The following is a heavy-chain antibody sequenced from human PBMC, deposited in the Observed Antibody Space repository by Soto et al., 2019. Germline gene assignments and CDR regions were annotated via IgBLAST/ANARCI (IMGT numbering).Heavy chain of an antibody. CDR3: ARRIVGATGMDIWFDP. CDR1: GYTFTSYG. Sequence: GASVKVTCKASGYTFTSYGISWVRQAPGQGLEWMGWISAYNGNTNYAQKLQGRVTMTTDTSTSTAYMELRSLRSDDTAVYYCARRIVGATGMDIWFDPWGQGTLVTVSS. CDR2: ISAYNGNT. V-gene: IGHV1-18*01. J-gene: IGHJ5*02. D-gene: IGHD1-26*01.